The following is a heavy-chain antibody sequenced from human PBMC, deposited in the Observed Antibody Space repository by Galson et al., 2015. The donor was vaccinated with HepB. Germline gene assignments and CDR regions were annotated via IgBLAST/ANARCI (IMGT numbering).Heavy chain of an antibody. D-gene: IGHD6-13*01. J-gene: IGHJ4*02. Sequence: SLRLSCAASGFTSSGSAMHWVRQASGRGLEWVGRIGSKANSYATAYAASGKGRFTISRDESKTTAYMQRNSLKTEDTDVYYCTRLVDLSGYSSLWGKGTLVTASS. CDR3: TRLVDLSGYSSL. V-gene: IGHV3-73*01. CDR1: GFTSSGSA. CDR2: IGSKANSYAT.